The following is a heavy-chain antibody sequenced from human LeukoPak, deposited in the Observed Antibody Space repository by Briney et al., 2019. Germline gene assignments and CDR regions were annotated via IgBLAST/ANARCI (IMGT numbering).Heavy chain of an antibody. CDR2: ISSSGSTI. CDR3: ARDQLAVAPKGGDFDY. Sequence: GGSLRLSCAASGFTFSSYEMNWVRQAPGKGLEWVSYISSSGSTIYYADSVKGRFTISRDNAKNSLYLQMNSLRAEDTAVYYCARDQLAVAPKGGDFDYWGQGTLVTVSS. CDR1: GFTFSSYE. V-gene: IGHV3-48*03. J-gene: IGHJ4*02. D-gene: IGHD6-19*01.